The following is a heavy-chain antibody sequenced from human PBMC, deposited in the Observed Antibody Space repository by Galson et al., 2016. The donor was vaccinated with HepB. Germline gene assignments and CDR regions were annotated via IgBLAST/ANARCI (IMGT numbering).Heavy chain of an antibody. J-gene: IGHJ4*02. V-gene: IGHV2-5*02. CDR2: IYWDDDK. D-gene: IGHD1-14*01. Sequence: PALVKPTQTLRLTCTFSGFSLTTHGVGVAWIRQSPGQAPERLAFIYWDDDKRYTSSLRSRLTITKDTSKNEVVLTMTDMDPVDTGTYYCAHRMALTEFAYWGQGILVTVSS. CDR1: GFSLTTHGVG. CDR3: AHRMALTEFAY.